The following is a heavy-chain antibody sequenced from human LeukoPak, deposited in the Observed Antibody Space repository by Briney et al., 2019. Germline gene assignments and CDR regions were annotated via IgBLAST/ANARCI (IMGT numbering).Heavy chain of an antibody. Sequence: SETLSLTCTVSGVSISGYYWIWIRQSPGRGLEYIGSIFYRESFSYGGTPFYNPSLQSRVTISVDTSKNAFSLRLTSVTAADTAVYFCARQISGNKDYWGQGTLVTVSS. CDR2: IFYRESFSYGGTP. V-gene: IGHV4-59*05. J-gene: IGHJ4*02. CDR1: GVSISGYY. D-gene: IGHD1/OR15-1a*01. CDR3: ARQISGNKDY.